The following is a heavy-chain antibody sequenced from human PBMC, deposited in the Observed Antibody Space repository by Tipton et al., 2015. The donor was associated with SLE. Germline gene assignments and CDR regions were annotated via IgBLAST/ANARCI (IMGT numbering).Heavy chain of an antibody. CDR2: IYHSGST. D-gene: IGHD7-27*01. CDR3: ARVGAGEAFDI. J-gene: IGHJ3*02. Sequence: TLSLTCNVSGGSISSHYWSWIRQPPGKGLEWIGSIYHSGSTYYNPSLKSRVTISVDTSKNQFSLKLSSVTAADTAVYYCARVGAGEAFDIWGQGTMVTVSS. CDR1: GGSISSHY. V-gene: IGHV4-38-2*02.